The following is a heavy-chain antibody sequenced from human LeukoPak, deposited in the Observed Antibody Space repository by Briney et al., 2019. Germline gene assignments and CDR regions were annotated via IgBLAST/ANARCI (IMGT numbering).Heavy chain of an antibody. CDR1: GGSISSGGYY. CDR3: ARGVGASTVDSGYGMDV. Sequence: SETLSLTCTVSGGSISSGGYYWSWIRQHPGKGLEWIGYIYYSGSTYYNPSLKSRVTISVDTSKNQFSLKLSSVTAADTAVYYCARGVGASTVDSGYGMDVWGQGTTVTVSS. D-gene: IGHD1-26*01. CDR2: IYYSGST. V-gene: IGHV4-31*03. J-gene: IGHJ6*02.